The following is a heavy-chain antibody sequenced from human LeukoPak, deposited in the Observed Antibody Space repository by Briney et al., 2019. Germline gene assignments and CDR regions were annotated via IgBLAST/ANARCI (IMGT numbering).Heavy chain of an antibody. D-gene: IGHD5-24*01. CDR1: GGSISSSNW. CDR2: IYHSGST. CDR3: ARGPVEMATIKIINAFNI. J-gene: IGHJ3*02. V-gene: IGHV4-4*02. Sequence: SGTLSLTCAVSGGSISSSNWWSWVRQPPGKGLEWIGEIYHSGSTNYNPSLKSRVTISVDTSKNQFSLKLSSVTAADTAVYYCARGPVEMATIKIINAFNIWGQGTMVTVSS.